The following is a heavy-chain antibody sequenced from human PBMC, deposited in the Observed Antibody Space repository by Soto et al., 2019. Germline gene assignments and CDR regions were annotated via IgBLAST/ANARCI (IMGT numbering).Heavy chain of an antibody. Sequence: QVQLQESGPGLVKPSQTLSLTCTVSGGSISSGGYYWNWIRQHPGKGLEWIGYISYTGSTYYNPSLKSRVTISVDTSKNQFSLKLSSVTAAYTAVYYCARGIGYSYGQPSECDYWGQGTLVTVSS. V-gene: IGHV4-31*03. D-gene: IGHD5-18*01. CDR3: ARGIGYSYGQPSECDY. CDR1: GGSISSGGYY. CDR2: ISYTGST. J-gene: IGHJ4*02.